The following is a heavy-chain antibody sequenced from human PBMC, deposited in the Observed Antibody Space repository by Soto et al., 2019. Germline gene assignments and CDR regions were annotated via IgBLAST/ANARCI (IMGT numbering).Heavy chain of an antibody. CDR2: IIPILGIA. CDR1: GGTFSSYT. V-gene: IGHV1-69*04. CDR3: ARDVVVVVAATDYYYYYMDV. J-gene: IGHJ6*03. D-gene: IGHD2-15*01. Sequence: SVKVSRKASGGTFSSYTISWVRQAPGQGLEWMGRIIPILGIANYAQKFQGRVTITADKSTSTAYMELSSLRSEDTAVYYCARDVVVVVAATDYYYYYMDVSGKGTTVTVSS.